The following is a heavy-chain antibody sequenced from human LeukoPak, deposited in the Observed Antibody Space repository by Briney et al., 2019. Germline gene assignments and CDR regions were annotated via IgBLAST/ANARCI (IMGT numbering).Heavy chain of an antibody. Sequence: PSETLSLTCAVYGGSFCGYYWSWIRQPPGKGLEWIGEINHSGSTNYNPSLKSRVTISVDTSKNQFSLKLSSVTAADTAVYYCASLGRSIAARSLYYYYMDVWGKGTTVTVSS. CDR2: INHSGST. D-gene: IGHD6-6*01. J-gene: IGHJ6*03. V-gene: IGHV4-34*01. CDR3: ASLGRSIAARSLYYYYMDV. CDR1: GGSFCGYY.